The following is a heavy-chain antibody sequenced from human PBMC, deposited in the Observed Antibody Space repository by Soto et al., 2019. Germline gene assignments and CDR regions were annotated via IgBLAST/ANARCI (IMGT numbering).Heavy chain of an antibody. D-gene: IGHD2-15*01. CDR2: IYYSGRT. CDR1: GGSISSYY. Sequence: QVQLQESGPGLVKPSETLSLTCTVSGGSISSYYWSWIRQPPGKGLEWIGYIYYSGRTNYNPSLKSRVTISVDTSKNQFSLKLSSVTAADTAVYYCARHQGYCSGGSCSIDYWGQGTLVTVSS. V-gene: IGHV4-59*08. CDR3: ARHQGYCSGGSCSIDY. J-gene: IGHJ4*02.